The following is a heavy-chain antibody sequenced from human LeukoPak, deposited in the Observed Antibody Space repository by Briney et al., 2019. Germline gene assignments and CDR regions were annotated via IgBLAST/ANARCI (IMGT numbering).Heavy chain of an antibody. V-gene: IGHV4-38-2*01. CDR1: GYSISSGYY. Sequence: PSETLSLTCAVSGYSISSGYYWGWIRQPPGKGLEWIGSIYHSGSTYYNPSLKSRVTISVDTSKNQFSLKLSSVTAADTAVYYCASQHWGSNYFDYWGQGALVTVSS. D-gene: IGHD7-27*01. J-gene: IGHJ4*02. CDR2: IYHSGST. CDR3: ASQHWGSNYFDY.